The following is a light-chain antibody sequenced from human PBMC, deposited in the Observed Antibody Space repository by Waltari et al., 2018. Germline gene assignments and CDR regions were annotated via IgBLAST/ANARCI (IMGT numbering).Light chain of an antibody. V-gene: IGLV1-51*02. CDR1: SSHIGNNY. CDR3: GTWDSSLSGAG. CDR2: EDT. J-gene: IGLJ7*01. Sequence: QSVLTQPPSVSAAPGQRVTISCSGGSSHIGNNYVSWYRQFPGKAPKLLIYEDTDRPRGIPGRFARAKSRTSATLDIPELQAGDEADYYCGTWDSSLSGAGFGGGTHLTVL.